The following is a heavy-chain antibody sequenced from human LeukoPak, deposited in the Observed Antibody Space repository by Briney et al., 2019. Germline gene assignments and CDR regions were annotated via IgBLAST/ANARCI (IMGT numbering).Heavy chain of an antibody. D-gene: IGHD3-16*02. CDR1: GFTFSSYA. CDR2: ISGSGGST. CDR3: AKDQYDYVWGSYRFYFGY. J-gene: IGHJ4*02. V-gene: IGHV3-23*01. Sequence: PGASLRLSCAASGFTFSSYAMSWVRQAPGKGLEWVSAISGSGGSTYYADSVKGRFTISRDNSKNTLYLQMNSLRAEDTAVYYCAKDQYDYVWGSYRFYFGYWGQGTLVTVYS.